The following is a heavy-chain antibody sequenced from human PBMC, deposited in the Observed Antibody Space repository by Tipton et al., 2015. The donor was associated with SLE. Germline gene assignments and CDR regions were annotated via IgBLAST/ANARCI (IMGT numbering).Heavy chain of an antibody. V-gene: IGHV3-7*01. Sequence: SLRLSCAASGFTFSNNWMTWVRQAPGKGLEWVAHIKPDGSEEFYVDSVRGRLIISRDNAKSSLSLQMNSLNAEDTAVYYCAREYQGSFYVNGAFDMWGQETVVTVSS. D-gene: IGHD3-10*01. CDR2: IKPDGSEE. J-gene: IGHJ3*02. CDR1: GFTFSNNW. CDR3: AREYQGSFYVNGAFDM.